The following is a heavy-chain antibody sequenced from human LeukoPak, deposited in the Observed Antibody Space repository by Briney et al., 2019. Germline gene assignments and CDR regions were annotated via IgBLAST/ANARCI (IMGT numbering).Heavy chain of an antibody. V-gene: IGHV3-13*01. CDR2: IGTAGDT. Sequence: GGSLRLSCAASGFTFSSYDMHWVRQATGKGLEWVSAIGTAGDTYYSGSVKGRFTISRENAKNSLYLQMNSLRAGDTAVYYCARDQGQGAFDIWGQGTMVTVSS. J-gene: IGHJ3*02. CDR3: ARDQGQGAFDI. CDR1: GFTFSSYD.